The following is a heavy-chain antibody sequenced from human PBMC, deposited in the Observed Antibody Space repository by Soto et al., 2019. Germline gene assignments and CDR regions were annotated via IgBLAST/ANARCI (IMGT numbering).Heavy chain of an antibody. D-gene: IGHD6-19*01. Sequence: QLQLQESGPGLVKPSETLSLTCTVSGGSISSSSYYWGWIRQPPGKGLEWIGSIYYSGSTYYNPSLKSRVTISVDTSKNQFSLKLSSVTAADTAVYYCARQSVDSSGWYSVSDYWGQGTLVTVSS. CDR3: ARQSVDSSGWYSVSDY. CDR2: IYYSGST. V-gene: IGHV4-39*01. CDR1: GGSISSSSYY. J-gene: IGHJ4*02.